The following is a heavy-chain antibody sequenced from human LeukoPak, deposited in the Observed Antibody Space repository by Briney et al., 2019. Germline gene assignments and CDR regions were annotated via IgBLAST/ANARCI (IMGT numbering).Heavy chain of an antibody. J-gene: IGHJ4*02. Sequence: GGSLRLSCAASGFIFSNYDMNWVRQAPGKGLEWVADITFDGRNIYYAESAKGRFTISRDNSKKMVYLQINSLRPEDTAVYYCANWPRFRSSSSWFYYWGQGTLVTVSS. CDR2: ITFDGRNI. CDR3: ANWPRFRSSSSWFYY. V-gene: IGHV3-30*18. CDR1: GFIFSNYD. D-gene: IGHD6-13*01.